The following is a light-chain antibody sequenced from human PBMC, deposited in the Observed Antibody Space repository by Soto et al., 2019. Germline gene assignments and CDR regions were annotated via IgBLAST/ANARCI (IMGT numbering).Light chain of an antibody. J-gene: IGKJ4*01. CDR1: QSDTNAY. CDR2: GAS. CDR3: HYYGGP. Sequence: EMVVTQSPGTLSLSPGERATPSCRASQSDTNAYLTWYQQKPGQAPRLLIYGASTRATGIPDRFSGSGSGTDFTLTISRVEPEDFAVYYCHYYGGPFGGGTKIEIK. V-gene: IGKV3-20*01.